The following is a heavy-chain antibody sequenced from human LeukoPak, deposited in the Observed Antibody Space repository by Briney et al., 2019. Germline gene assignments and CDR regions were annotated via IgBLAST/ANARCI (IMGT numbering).Heavy chain of an antibody. V-gene: IGHV1-69*11. Sequence: ASVKVSCKASGGTFSNDAVSWVRQAPGEGLKWMGRVIPFLGTTNYAHNFQGRVTITADQDTQTAYTELRSLRSEDTAVYFCARGPSSDLRTGFFFGYFDDWGQGTLITVSS. D-gene: IGHD3/OR15-3a*01. CDR1: GGTFSNDA. J-gene: IGHJ4*02. CDR3: ARGPSSDLRTGFFFGYFDD. CDR2: VIPFLGTT.